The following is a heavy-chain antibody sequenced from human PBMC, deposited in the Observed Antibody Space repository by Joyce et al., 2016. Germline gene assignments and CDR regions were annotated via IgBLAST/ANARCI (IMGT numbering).Heavy chain of an antibody. V-gene: IGHV4-34*01. CDR2: INDSGST. D-gene: IGHD3-22*01. J-gene: IGHJ3*02. Sequence: GGSFSGYYWTWIRQPPGKGLEWIGEINDSGSTNYNPSLKSRPSISMDTSENQFSLKLTSVTAADTAVYYCARGLGYYAGREYYPFIAFDIWGQGTMVVVSS. CDR3: ARGLGYYAGREYYPFIAFDI. CDR1: GGSFSGYY.